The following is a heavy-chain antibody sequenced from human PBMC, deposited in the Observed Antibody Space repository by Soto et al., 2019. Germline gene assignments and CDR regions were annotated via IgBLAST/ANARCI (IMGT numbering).Heavy chain of an antibody. D-gene: IGHD4-4*01. Sequence: QVQLVQSGAEVKKPGSSVKVSCKASGRTFSSYAINWVRQAPGQGLEWMGGIIPIFGTTNYAQKFQGSVTITAAEPTGTAYMELSSLRSDDTAIYYCARDNPTETPNLYYDYYGMDVWGQGTTGTVSS. CDR2: IIPIFGTT. J-gene: IGHJ6*02. V-gene: IGHV1-69*01. CDR3: ARDNPTETPNLYYDYYGMDV. CDR1: GRTFSSYA.